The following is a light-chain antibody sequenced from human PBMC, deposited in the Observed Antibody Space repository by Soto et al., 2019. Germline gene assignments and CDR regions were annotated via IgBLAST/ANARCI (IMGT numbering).Light chain of an antibody. CDR1: SSNIGAGFD. CDR3: QSYDSSLSGWV. CDR2: ANT. V-gene: IGLV1-40*01. Sequence: QSVLTQPPSVSGAPGQGVTISCTGNSSNIGAGFDVHWYQHLPGTAPKLLIYANTNRPSGVPDRFSGSKSGTSASLAISGLQAEDETDYYCQSYDSSLSGWVFGGGTQLTVL. J-gene: IGLJ3*02.